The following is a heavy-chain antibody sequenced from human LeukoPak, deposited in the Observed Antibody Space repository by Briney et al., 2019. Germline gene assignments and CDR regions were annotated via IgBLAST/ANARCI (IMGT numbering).Heavy chain of an antibody. CDR1: GFTFSSYS. D-gene: IGHD4-17*01. CDR2: ISRDSRTI. CDR3: ARIGEVGFDP. Sequence: GGSLRLSCAASGFTFSSYSMNWVRQTPGKGLEWVSYISRDSRTIYYADSVKGRFTISRDNAKNSLYLQMNSLRDEDTAVYYCARIGEVGFDPWGQGTLVAVSS. V-gene: IGHV3-48*02. J-gene: IGHJ5*02.